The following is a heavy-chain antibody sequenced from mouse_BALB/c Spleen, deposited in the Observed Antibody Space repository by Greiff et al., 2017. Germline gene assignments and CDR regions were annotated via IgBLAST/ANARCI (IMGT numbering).Heavy chain of an antibody. V-gene: IGHV14-3*02. Sequence: LQSGAELVKPGASVKLSCTASGFNIKDTYMHWVKQRPEQGLEWIGRIDPANGNTKYDPKFQGKATITADTSSNTAYLQLSSLTSEDTAVYYCARLPPAWFAYWGQGTLVTVSA. D-gene: IGHD5-5*01. CDR1: GFNIKDTY. CDR2: IDPANGNT. CDR3: ARLPPAWFAY. J-gene: IGHJ3*01.